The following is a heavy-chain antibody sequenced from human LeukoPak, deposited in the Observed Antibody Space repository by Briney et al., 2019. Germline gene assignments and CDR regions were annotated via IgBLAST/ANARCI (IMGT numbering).Heavy chain of an antibody. D-gene: IGHD2-15*01. J-gene: IGHJ4*02. CDR1: GYTFTGYC. CDR2: INPNSGGT. CDR3: ATMVVAAGPYYYFDY. Sequence: GASVKVSCKASGYTFTGYCIHWVRQAPGQGLEWMGWINPNSGGTNYAQKFQGRVTMTRDTSISTAYMELSSLRSEDTAVYYCATMVVAAGPYYYFDYWGQGTLVTVSS. V-gene: IGHV1-2*02.